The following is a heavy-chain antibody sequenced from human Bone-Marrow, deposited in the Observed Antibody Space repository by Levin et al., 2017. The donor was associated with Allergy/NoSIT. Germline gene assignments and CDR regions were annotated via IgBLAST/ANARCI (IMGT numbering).Heavy chain of an antibody. CDR3: ARGSYFGGLWFDC. CDR2: IYHSGSS. CDR1: GGSVSSGSYY. D-gene: IGHD4-23*01. V-gene: IGHV4-61*01. J-gene: IGHJ4*02. Sequence: PSETLSLTCTASGGSVSSGSYYWSWIRQPPGMGLEWIVYIYHSGSSKYNPSLKSRVTITLDTSRNQFSLRLIFLTAADTGVYYWARGSYFGGLWFDCWGKGTLVTVSS.